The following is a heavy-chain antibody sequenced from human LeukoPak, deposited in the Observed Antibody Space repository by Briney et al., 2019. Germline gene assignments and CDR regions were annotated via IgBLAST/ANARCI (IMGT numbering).Heavy chain of an antibody. CDR2: INPSGGST. CDR3: ARAGGRAHWYFDL. V-gene: IGHV1-46*01. CDR1: GYTFTSYY. Sequence: ASVKVSCTASGYTFTSYYMHWVRQAPGQGLEWMGIINPSGGSTSYAQKFQGRVTMTRDTSTSTVYMELSSLRSEDTAVYYCARAGGRAHWYFDLWGRGTLVTVSS. D-gene: IGHD1-26*01. J-gene: IGHJ2*01.